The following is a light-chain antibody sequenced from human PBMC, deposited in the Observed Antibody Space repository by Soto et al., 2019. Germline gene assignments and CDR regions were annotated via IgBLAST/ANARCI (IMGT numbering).Light chain of an antibody. CDR1: QSVGSA. CDR3: QKNNNCPPLT. Sequence: EIVMTQSPATLSVSPGETATLSCRASQSVGSAVAWYQHKPGQAPRPLIVGASIRATGVPGRVSGGGSGTECHLTISSLQSEDFEVYSCQKNNNCPPLTFGGGNTVEIK. J-gene: IGKJ4*01. CDR2: GAS. V-gene: IGKV3-15*01.